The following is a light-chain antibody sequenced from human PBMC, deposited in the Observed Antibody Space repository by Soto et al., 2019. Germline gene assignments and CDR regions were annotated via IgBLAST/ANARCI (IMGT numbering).Light chain of an antibody. CDR3: QQYNNWPLT. Sequence: EIALTQSPATLSLSPGDRATLSCRASQSVNFYLAWYQQKPGQAPRLLISDASNRATGIPARFSGSGSGTEFTLTISSLQSEDFAVYYCQQYNNWPLTFGGGTKVDIK. CDR2: DAS. J-gene: IGKJ4*01. CDR1: QSVNFY. V-gene: IGKV3-11*01.